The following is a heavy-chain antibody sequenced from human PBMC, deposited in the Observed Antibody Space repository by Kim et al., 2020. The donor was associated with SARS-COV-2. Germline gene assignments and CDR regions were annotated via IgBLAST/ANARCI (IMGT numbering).Heavy chain of an antibody. V-gene: IGHV4-39*01. CDR3: ARHRGEDYDSSGYYYVPPLLDY. CDR1: GGSISSSSYY. J-gene: IGHJ4*02. D-gene: IGHD3-22*01. Sequence: SETLSLTCTVSGGSISSSSYYWGWIRQPPGKGLEWIGSIYYSGSTYYNPSLKSRVTISVDTSKNQFSLKLSSVTAADTAVYYCARHRGEDYDSSGYYYVPPLLDYWGQGTLVTVSS. CDR2: IYYSGST.